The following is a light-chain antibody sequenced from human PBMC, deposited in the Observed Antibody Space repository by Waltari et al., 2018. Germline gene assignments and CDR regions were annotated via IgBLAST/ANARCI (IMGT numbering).Light chain of an antibody. CDR3: MQGTHWPLT. V-gene: IGKV2-30*02. J-gene: IGKJ4*01. CDR2: KGS. Sequence: DVVMTQSPLSLAVTLGQPASISCKSSQSLVHSDGNTYLAWFQQRPGQSPRRLIYKGSNRESGVPDRFSASGSGTDFTLKISRVEAEDVGVYYCMQGTHWPLTFGGGTKVEIK. CDR1: QSLVHSDGNTY.